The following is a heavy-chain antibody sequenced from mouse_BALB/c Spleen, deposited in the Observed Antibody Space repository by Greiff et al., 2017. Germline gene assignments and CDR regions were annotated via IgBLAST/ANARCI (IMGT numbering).Heavy chain of an antibody. J-gene: IGHJ4*01. Sequence: DVKLQESGGGLVQPGGSMKLSCVASGFTFSNYWMNWVRQSPEKGLEWVAEIRLKSNNYATHYAESVKGRFTISRDDSKSSVYLQMNNLRAEDTGIYYCTSHDGPYAMDYWGQGTSVTVSS. V-gene: IGHV6-6*02. CDR1: GFTFSNYW. D-gene: IGHD2-3*01. CDR3: TSHDGPYAMDY. CDR2: IRLKSNNYAT.